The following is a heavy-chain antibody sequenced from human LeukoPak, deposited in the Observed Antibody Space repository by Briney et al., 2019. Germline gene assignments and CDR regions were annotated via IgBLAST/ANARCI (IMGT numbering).Heavy chain of an antibody. J-gene: IGHJ4*02. Sequence: ASVKVSCKASGYTFTGQYIHWVRQAPGQGPEWMGWINPNSGGTNYAQKFQGRVTMTRDTSISTAYMELSRLRSDDTAVYYCARVPYYDSSLGYWGQGTLVTVSS. CDR1: GYTFTGQY. D-gene: IGHD3-22*01. CDR3: ARVPYYDSSLGY. CDR2: INPNSGGT. V-gene: IGHV1-2*02.